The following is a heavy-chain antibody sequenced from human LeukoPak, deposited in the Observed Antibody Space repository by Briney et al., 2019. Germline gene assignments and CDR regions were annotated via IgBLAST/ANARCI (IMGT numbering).Heavy chain of an antibody. CDR3: ARDLARGYSYGYNAFDI. D-gene: IGHD5-18*01. Sequence: ASVKVSCKASGYNFNRHGIGWVRQAPRQGLEWMGWITAGNGNTNYAQKVQGRVTMTTDTSTSTAYMELRSLRSDDTAVYFCARDLARGYSYGYNAFDIWGQGTMVTVSS. J-gene: IGHJ3*02. CDR1: GYNFNRHG. CDR2: ITAGNGNT. V-gene: IGHV1-18*01.